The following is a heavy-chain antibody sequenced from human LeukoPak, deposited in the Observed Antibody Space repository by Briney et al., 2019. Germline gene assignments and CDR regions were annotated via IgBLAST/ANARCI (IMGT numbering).Heavy chain of an antibody. J-gene: IGHJ4*02. Sequence: PGGSLRLSCAASTFIVSSSHMTWVRQTPGKGLEWVSVIYSDDRTFYADSVKGRFTISRDNSKNTLYLQMNSLRAAHTAVYYCARGRNYFPIDSWGQGTLVTVSS. V-gene: IGHV3-53*01. CDR3: ARGRNYFPIDS. CDR1: TFIVSSSH. D-gene: IGHD2/OR15-2a*01. CDR2: IYSDDRT.